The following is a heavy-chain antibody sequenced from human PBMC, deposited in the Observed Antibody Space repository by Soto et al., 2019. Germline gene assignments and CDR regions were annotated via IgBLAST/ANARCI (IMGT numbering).Heavy chain of an antibody. D-gene: IGHD2-21*01. CDR2: ISTTSYTK. Sequence: GGSLRLSCVVSGFTFSTYDMNWVRQAPGKGLEWLSYISTTSYTKYYADSVKGRFTISRDNAKNSLYLQMNSLGDEDTAVYYCARDLWHKFIDYWGQGTLVTVYS. V-gene: IGHV3-48*02. CDR3: ARDLWHKFIDY. CDR1: GFTFSTYD. J-gene: IGHJ4*02.